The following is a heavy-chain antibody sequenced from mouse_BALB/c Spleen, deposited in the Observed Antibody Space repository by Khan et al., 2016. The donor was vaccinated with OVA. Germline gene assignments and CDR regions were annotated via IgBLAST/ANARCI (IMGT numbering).Heavy chain of an antibody. CDR3: ARLAYFYDSEGFAY. CDR1: GFTFSTYC. CDR2: VSTGGHYT. D-gene: IGHD1-1*01. Sequence: EVELVESGGDVVKPGGSLKLSCAASGFTFSTYCMSWVRQTPDKRLEWVATVSTGGHYTYYPDTVKGRFTISRDNAKDTLYLQMSSLKSEDTAMFYCARLAYFYDSEGFAYWGQGTLVTVSA. V-gene: IGHV5-6*01. J-gene: IGHJ3*01.